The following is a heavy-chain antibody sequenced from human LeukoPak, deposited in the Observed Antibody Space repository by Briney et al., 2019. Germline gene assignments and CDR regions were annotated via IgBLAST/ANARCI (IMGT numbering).Heavy chain of an antibody. V-gene: IGHV3-48*03. CDR3: ARDQNFILERERFDY. CDR2: ISSSGSTI. D-gene: IGHD3-16*01. CDR1: GFTFSSYE. Sequence: QPGGSLRLSCAASGFTFSSYEMNWVRQAPGKGLEWVSYISSSGSTIYYADSVKGRFTISRDNAKNSLYLQMNSLRAEDTAVYYCARDQNFILERERFDYWGQGTLVTVSS. J-gene: IGHJ4*02.